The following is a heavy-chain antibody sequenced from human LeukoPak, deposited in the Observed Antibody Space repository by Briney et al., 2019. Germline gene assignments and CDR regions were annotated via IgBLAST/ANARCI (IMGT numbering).Heavy chain of an antibody. V-gene: IGHV3-23*01. Sequence: PGGSLRLSCAASGFTFSSYAMSWVRQAPGKGLEWVSAISGSGGSTYYADSVKGRFTISRDNSKSTLYLQMNSLRAEDTAVYYCAKDLTDYDFWSGPFDYWGQGTLVTVSS. J-gene: IGHJ4*02. D-gene: IGHD3-3*01. CDR1: GFTFSSYA. CDR2: ISGSGGST. CDR3: AKDLTDYDFWSGPFDY.